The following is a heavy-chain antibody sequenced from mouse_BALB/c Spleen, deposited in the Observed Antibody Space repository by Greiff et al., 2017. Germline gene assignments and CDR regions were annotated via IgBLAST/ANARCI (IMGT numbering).Heavy chain of an antibody. CDR3: ARASYGNFPAWFAY. CDR2: IWAGGST. V-gene: IGHV2-9*02. D-gene: IGHD2-10*02. J-gene: IGHJ3*01. Sequence: VQGVESGPGLVAPSQSLSITCTVSGFSLTSYGVHWVRQPPGKGLEWLGVIWAGGSTNYNSALMSRLSISKDNSKSQVFLKMNSLQTDDTAMYYCARASYGNFPAWFAYWGQGTLVTVSA. CDR1: GFSLTSYG.